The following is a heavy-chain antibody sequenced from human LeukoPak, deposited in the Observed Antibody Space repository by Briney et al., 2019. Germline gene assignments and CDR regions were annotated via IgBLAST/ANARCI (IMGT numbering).Heavy chain of an antibody. CDR2: ISAYNGNT. Sequence: ASVKVSCKASGYTFTGYYMHWVRQAPGQGLEWMGWISAYNGNTNYAQKLQGRVTMTTDTSTSTAYMELRSLRSDDTAVYYCARAQVGALDYWGQGTLVTVSS. V-gene: IGHV1-18*04. CDR3: ARAQVGALDY. D-gene: IGHD3-16*01. J-gene: IGHJ4*02. CDR1: GYTFTGYY.